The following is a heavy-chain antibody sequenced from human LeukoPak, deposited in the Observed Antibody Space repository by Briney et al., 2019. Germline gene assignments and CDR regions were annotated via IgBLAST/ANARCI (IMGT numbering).Heavy chain of an antibody. CDR3: AKGGYDFDY. CDR1: GFTFSSYA. Sequence: PGGSLRLSCAASGFTFSSYAMSWVRQAPGKGLEWVSGISWNSGSIGYADSVKGRFTISRDNAKNSLYLQMNSLRAEDTALYYCAKGGYDFDYWGQGTLVTVSS. J-gene: IGHJ4*02. D-gene: IGHD5-12*01. CDR2: ISWNSGSI. V-gene: IGHV3-9*01.